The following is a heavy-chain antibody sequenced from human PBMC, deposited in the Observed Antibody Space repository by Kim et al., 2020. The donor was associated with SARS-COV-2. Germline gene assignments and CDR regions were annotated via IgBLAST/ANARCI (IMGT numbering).Heavy chain of an antibody. CDR3: ARDGDSSGVMTVY. V-gene: IGHV1-18*01. Sequence: YAQKLQGRVTMTTDTSTSTAYMELRSLRSDDTAVYYCARDGDSSGVMTVYWGQGTLVTVSS. J-gene: IGHJ4*02. D-gene: IGHD3-22*01.